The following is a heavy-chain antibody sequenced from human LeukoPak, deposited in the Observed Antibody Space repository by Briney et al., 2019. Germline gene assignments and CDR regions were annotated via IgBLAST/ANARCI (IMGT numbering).Heavy chain of an antibody. J-gene: IGHJ4*02. CDR3: ARAPGIVGTTPFGNY. D-gene: IGHD1-26*01. CDR1: GGSVSSGSYY. CDR2: IYYSGST. Sequence: SETLSLTCSVFGGSVSSGSYYWSWIRQSPGKGLEWIGCIYYSGSTNYNPSLRGRVAMSIDTSKNHFPLRLISVTAADTAIYYCARAPGIVGTTPFGNYWGRGTLVTVSS. V-gene: IGHV4-61*03.